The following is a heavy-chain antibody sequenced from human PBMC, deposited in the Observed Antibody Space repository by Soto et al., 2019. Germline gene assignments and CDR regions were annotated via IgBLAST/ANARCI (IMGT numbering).Heavy chain of an antibody. Sequence: SQTLSLTCAISGDSVSSNSAAWNWIRQSPSRGLEWLGRTYYRSKWYNDYAVSVKSRITINPDTSKNQFSLQLNSVTPEDTAVYYCARDRDSSSWTWSDPPRYYFDYWGQGTLVTVSS. CDR1: GDSVSSNSAA. CDR2: TYYRSKWYN. CDR3: ARDRDSSSWTWSDPPRYYFDY. V-gene: IGHV6-1*01. D-gene: IGHD6-13*01. J-gene: IGHJ4*02.